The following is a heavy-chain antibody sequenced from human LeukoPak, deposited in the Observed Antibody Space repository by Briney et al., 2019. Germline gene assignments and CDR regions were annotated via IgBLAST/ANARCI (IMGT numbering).Heavy chain of an antibody. D-gene: IGHD5-12*01. CDR3: AKTPQGYSAYYDY. Sequence: PGGSLRLSCAASGYTFNNCAMSWVRQAPGKGLEWVSNISGGGDGAFYADSVKGRFTISRDNSGNTMSLQMNGLRAEDTAVYFCAKTPQGYSAYYDYWGQGALVTVSS. CDR2: ISGGGDGA. V-gene: IGHV3-23*01. CDR1: GYTFNNCA. J-gene: IGHJ4*02.